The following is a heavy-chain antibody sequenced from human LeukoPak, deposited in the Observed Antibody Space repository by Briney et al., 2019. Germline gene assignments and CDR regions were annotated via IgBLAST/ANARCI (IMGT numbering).Heavy chain of an antibody. CDR3: AKDSMVRGVPVYFDY. D-gene: IGHD3-10*01. J-gene: IGHJ4*02. CDR2: ISWNSGSI. V-gene: IGHV3-9*01. Sequence: GGSLRLSCAASGFTFDDYAMHWVRQAPGKGLEWVSSISWNSGSIGYADSVKGRFTISRDNAKNSLYLQMNSLRAEDTALYYCAKDSMVRGVPVYFDYWGQGTLVTVSS. CDR1: GFTFDDYA.